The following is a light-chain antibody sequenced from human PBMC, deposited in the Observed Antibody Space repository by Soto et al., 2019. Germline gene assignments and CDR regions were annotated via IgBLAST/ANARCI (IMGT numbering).Light chain of an antibody. Sequence: QSVLTQPPSMSGTPGQRVTISCSGSRSNIGGNAVTWYQQVPGTAPRLLIYANDQRPSGVSDRFSGSKFATSASLAISGLQSEDEADYYCTVWDDNLKGLFGGGTQLTVL. CDR1: RSNIGGNA. V-gene: IGLV1-44*01. CDR2: AND. J-gene: IGLJ2*01. CDR3: TVWDDNLKGL.